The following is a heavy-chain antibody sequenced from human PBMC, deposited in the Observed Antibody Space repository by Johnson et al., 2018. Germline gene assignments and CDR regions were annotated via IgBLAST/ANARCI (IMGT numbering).Heavy chain of an antibody. V-gene: IGHV1-69*01. CDR3: ASRTGGYNFYSFAI. D-gene: IGHD5-24*01. Sequence: QVQLVESGAEVKKPGSSVKVSCKASGGTFNSHAISWVRQAPGHGFEWMGGIIPMFGPPNYEQKFQDRVTITADESATTAYMELSSLGSEDTAIYYCASRTGGYNFYSFAIWGQGTMGTVAS. CDR1: GGTFNSHA. CDR2: IIPMFGPP. J-gene: IGHJ3*02.